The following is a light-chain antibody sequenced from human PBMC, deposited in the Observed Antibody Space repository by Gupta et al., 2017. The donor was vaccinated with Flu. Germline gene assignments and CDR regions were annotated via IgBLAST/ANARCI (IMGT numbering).Light chain of an antibody. CDR2: LNS. V-gene: IGKV2-28*01. Sequence: DIRVTQSPLSLSVHPGAPASISCTSTQSLIYKNGNNHLDWYLQRPGQSPQLLIYLNSRRVSGVPDRFRGSGSGTGFTLMISRVEAEDVGTYYCMQALEPPITFGQGTRLEI. J-gene: IGKJ5*01. CDR1: QSLIYKNGNNH. CDR3: MQALEPPIT.